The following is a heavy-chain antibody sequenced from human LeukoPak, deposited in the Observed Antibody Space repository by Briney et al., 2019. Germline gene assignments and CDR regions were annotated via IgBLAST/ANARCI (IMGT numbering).Heavy chain of an antibody. CDR2: IYYSGST. CDR3: ARSGVDTAMVNAYYYYGMDV. CDR1: GGSISSYY. Sequence: SETLSLTCTVSGGSISSYYWSWIRQPPGKGLEWIGYIYYSGSTNYNPSLKSRVTISVDTSKNQFSLKLSSVTAADTAVYYCARSGVDTAMVNAYYYYGMDVWGQGTTVTVSS. J-gene: IGHJ6*02. D-gene: IGHD5-18*01. V-gene: IGHV4-59*08.